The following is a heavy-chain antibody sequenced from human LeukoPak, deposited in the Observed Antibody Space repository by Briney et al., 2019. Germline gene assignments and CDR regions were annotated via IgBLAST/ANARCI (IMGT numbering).Heavy chain of an antibody. J-gene: IGHJ5*02. CDR3: AREGFCSNGVCSNWFDP. D-gene: IGHD2-8*01. Sequence: SETLSLTCTVSGGSISSYYWSWIRHPPGKGLEWIGYVHYSGSTNYNPSLKSRVTISVDTSKNQFSLKLNSVTAADTAVYYCAREGFCSNGVCSNWFDPWGQGTLVTVSS. CDR1: GGSISSYY. CDR2: VHYSGST. V-gene: IGHV4-59*01.